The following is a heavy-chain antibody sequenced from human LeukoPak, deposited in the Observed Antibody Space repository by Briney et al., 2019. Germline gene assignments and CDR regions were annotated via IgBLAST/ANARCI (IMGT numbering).Heavy chain of an antibody. Sequence: ASVKVSCKASGYTFTGYYMHWVRQAPGQGLEWMGWINPNSGGTNYAQKLQGRVTMTTDTSTSTAYMELRSLRSDDTAVYYCARLDIVVVPAVDDAFDIWGQGTMVTVSS. V-gene: IGHV1-2*02. CDR1: GYTFTGYY. CDR3: ARLDIVVVPAVDDAFDI. D-gene: IGHD2-2*01. J-gene: IGHJ3*02. CDR2: INPNSGGT.